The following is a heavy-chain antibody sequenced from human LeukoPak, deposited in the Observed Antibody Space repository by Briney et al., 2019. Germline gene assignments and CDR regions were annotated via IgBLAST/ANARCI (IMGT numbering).Heavy chain of an antibody. J-gene: IGHJ4*03. V-gene: IGHV3-7*05. CDR1: GFTICSNY. CDR2: INQDGSEK. Sequence: GGSLSFTCAASGFTICSNYMSWVRQAPGKGLEWVANINQDGSEKYYVDSVKGRFTISRDNAKNSLYLQMNSLRAEDTAVYYCATKRAFHSWGHGELVSVSS. D-gene: IGHD6-25*01. CDR3: ATKRAFHS.